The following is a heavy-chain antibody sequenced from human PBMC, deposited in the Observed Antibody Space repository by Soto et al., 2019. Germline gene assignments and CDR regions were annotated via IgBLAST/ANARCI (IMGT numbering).Heavy chain of an antibody. Sequence: QVQLVESGGGVVQPGKSLRLSCADSGFTFSVYGMHWVRQAPGKGLEWVALISSDGTKKNYAYSVEGRFTISRDTSKNTLYLQMNSLRAEDTAVYYCAKDHHGGSAVTTRTFDYWGQGTLVTVSS. CDR1: GFTFSVYG. D-gene: IGHD4-17*01. J-gene: IGHJ4*02. CDR3: AKDHHGGSAVTTRTFDY. V-gene: IGHV3-30*18. CDR2: ISSDGTKK.